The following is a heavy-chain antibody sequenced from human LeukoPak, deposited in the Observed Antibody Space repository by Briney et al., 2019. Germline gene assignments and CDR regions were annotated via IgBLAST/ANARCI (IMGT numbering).Heavy chain of an antibody. CDR1: GSTFSSYG. Sequence: GRSLRLSCAASGSTFSSYGMHWVRQAPGKGLEWVAVISYDGSNKYYADSVKGRFTISRDNSKNTLYLQMDSLRAEDTAVYYCAKDDDIRGGYGMDVWGQGTTVTVSS. CDR3: AKDDDIRGGYGMDV. J-gene: IGHJ6*02. V-gene: IGHV3-30*18. CDR2: ISYDGSNK. D-gene: IGHD1-1*01.